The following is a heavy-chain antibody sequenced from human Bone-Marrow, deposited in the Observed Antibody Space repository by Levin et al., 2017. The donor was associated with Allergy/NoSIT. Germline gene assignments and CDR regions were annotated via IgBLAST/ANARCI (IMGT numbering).Heavy chain of an antibody. CDR3: ARGDDYESSGYFFDF. CDR2: IYYRGTT. Sequence: SQTLSLPCTVSGVSIGSGGYYWSWIRQHPGKGLDWIGYIYYRGTTYHNPALKSRVTMSVDTSKNQFSLRLTSVTAADTAVYYCARGDDYESSGYFFDFWGQGTLVTVSS. V-gene: IGHV4-31*02. J-gene: IGHJ4*02. D-gene: IGHD3-22*01. CDR1: GVSIGSGGYY.